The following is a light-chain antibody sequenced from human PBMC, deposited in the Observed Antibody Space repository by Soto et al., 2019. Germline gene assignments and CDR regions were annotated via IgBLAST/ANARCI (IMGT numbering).Light chain of an antibody. CDR3: AAWDDSLNGVV. J-gene: IGLJ2*01. CDR2: SNN. Sequence: QSVLPQPPSASGTPGQRVTISFSGSSSNIVSNTVNWYQQLPGTAPKVLNYSNNQRPSGVPDRFSGSKSGTSASLAISGLQSEDEADYYCAAWDDSLNGVVFGGGSKVTVL. CDR1: SSNIVSNT. V-gene: IGLV1-44*01.